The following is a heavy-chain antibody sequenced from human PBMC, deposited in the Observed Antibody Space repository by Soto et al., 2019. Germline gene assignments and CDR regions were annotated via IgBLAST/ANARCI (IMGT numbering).Heavy chain of an antibody. J-gene: IGHJ6*02. CDR1: GGSISSGDYY. D-gene: IGHD3-3*01. V-gene: IGHV4-30-4*01. Sequence: SETLSLTCTVSGGSISSGDYYWSWIRQPPGKGLEWIGYIYYSGSTYYNPSLKSRVTISVDTSKNQFSLKLSSVTAADTAVYYCAREARVIFGVGINYYYYYGMDVWGQGTTVTVSS. CDR2: IYYSGST. CDR3: AREARVIFGVGINYYYYYGMDV.